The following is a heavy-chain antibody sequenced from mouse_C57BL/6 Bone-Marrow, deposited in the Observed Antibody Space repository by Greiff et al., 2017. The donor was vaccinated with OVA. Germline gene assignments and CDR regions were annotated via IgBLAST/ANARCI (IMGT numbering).Heavy chain of an antibody. V-gene: IGHV6-3*01. Sequence: EVQLVESGGGLVQPGGSMKLSCVASGFTFSNYWMNWVRQSPEKGLEWVAQIRLKSDNYATHYAESVKGRFTISRDDSKSSVYLQMNNLRAEDTGIYYCTATVSYGSSYVYFDVWGTGTTVTVSS. CDR2: IRLKSDNYAT. CDR1: GFTFSNYW. J-gene: IGHJ1*03. D-gene: IGHD1-1*01. CDR3: TATVSYGSSYVYFDV.